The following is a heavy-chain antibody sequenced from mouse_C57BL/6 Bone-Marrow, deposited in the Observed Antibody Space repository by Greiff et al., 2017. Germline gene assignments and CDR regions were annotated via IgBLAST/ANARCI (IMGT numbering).Heavy chain of an antibody. D-gene: IGHD1-1*01. CDR2: IYPGGGYT. CDR1: GYTFTNYW. V-gene: IGHV1-63*01. J-gene: IGHJ1*03. Sequence: QVQLQQSGAELVRPGTSVKMSCKASGYTFTNYWIGWAKQRPGHGLEWIGDIYPGGGYTNYNEKFKGKATLTADKSSSTAYMQFSSLTSEDSAIYYCARYYYGSSYHWYFDVWGTGTTVTVSS. CDR3: ARYYYGSSYHWYFDV.